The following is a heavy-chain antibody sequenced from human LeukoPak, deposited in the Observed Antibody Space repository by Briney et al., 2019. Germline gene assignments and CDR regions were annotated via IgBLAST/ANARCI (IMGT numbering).Heavy chain of an antibody. Sequence: PSETLSLTCGVSGGSISSTNWWSWVRQPPGQGLEWIGEISLTGETNYNPSLNGRVTMSLDESRNQLSLDLTSVTAADTPIYYGSRESGGCWPFVYWGQGTRVIVPP. CDR2: ISLTGET. V-gene: IGHV4-4*02. CDR3: SRESGGCWPFVY. CDR1: GGSISSTNW. J-gene: IGHJ4*02. D-gene: IGHD2-15*01.